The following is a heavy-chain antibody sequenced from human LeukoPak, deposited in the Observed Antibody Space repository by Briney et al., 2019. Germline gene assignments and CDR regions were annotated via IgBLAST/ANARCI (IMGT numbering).Heavy chain of an antibody. D-gene: IGHD3-10*01. CDR2: ISGGST. CDR3: ARDNLLWFGDIYYYGMDV. CDR1: GFTVSSNE. V-gene: IGHV3-38-3*01. J-gene: IGHJ6*02. Sequence: QPGGSLRLSCAASGFTVSSNEMSWVRQAPGKGLEWVSSISGGSTYYADSRKGRFTISRDNSKNTLYLQMNSLRAEDTAVYYCARDNLLWFGDIYYYGMDVWGQGTTVTVSS.